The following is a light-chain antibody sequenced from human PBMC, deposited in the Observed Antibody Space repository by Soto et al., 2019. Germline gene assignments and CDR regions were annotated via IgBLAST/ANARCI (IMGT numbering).Light chain of an antibody. CDR3: QQYNNWPIT. CDR1: QGIRHD. Sequence: AIEMTQSPSSLSVSVGDRVTITCRASQGIRHDLGWYQQKPGKAPELLIYAASILQSGVPSRFSGSGSGTDFTLTITSLQPEDFAIYYCQQYNNWPITFGQGTRLETK. V-gene: IGKV1-6*01. CDR2: AAS. J-gene: IGKJ5*01.